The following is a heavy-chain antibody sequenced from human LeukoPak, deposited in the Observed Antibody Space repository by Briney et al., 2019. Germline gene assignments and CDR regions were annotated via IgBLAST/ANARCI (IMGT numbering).Heavy chain of an antibody. CDR3: ARDLSYYYSSDY. V-gene: IGHV3-30-3*01. CDR1: GSTFSSHA. Sequence: PGGSLRLSCAASGSTFSSHAMHWVRQAPGKGLEWVTFISYDASTKYYADSVKGRFTISRDNSKNTLYLQMNSLRPEDTALYYCARDLSYYYSSDYWGQGTLVTVSS. D-gene: IGHD3-10*01. CDR2: ISYDASTK. J-gene: IGHJ4*02.